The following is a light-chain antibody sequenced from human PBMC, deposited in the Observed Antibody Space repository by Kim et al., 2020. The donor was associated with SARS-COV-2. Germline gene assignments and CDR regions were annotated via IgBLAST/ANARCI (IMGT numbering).Light chain of an antibody. CDR2: SNN. V-gene: IGLV1-44*01. Sequence: ELTQPPSASGTPGQRVTISCSGSSSNIGSNTVNWYQQHPGTAPKLLIYSNNQRPSGVPDRFSGSKSGTSASLAISGLQSEDEADYYCAAWDDSLNALFGGGTQLTVL. J-gene: IGLJ2*01. CDR3: AAWDDSLNAL. CDR1: SSNIGSNT.